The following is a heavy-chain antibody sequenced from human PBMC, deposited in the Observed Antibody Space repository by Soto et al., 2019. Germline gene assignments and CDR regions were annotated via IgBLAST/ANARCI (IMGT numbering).Heavy chain of an antibody. CDR3: AREVAGGSYF. CDR2: ISHNAITM. V-gene: IGHV3-11*01. CDR1: GFTLGDSY. D-gene: IGHD3-10*01. Sequence: QVQLVESGGTLVKPGGSLRLSCVASGFTLGDSYMGWIRQAPGKGLEGISSISHNAITMDYAASVKGRLIISRDNGQNSLFLQMNSLRVDDTAVYCCAREVAGGSYFWGQGTLVTVSS. J-gene: IGHJ4*02.